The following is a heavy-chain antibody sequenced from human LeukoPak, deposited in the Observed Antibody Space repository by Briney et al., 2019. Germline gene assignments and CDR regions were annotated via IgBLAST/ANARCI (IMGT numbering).Heavy chain of an antibody. D-gene: IGHD3-10*02. J-gene: IGHJ6*04. CDR2: ISSSSSYM. CDR1: GFTFSSYA. V-gene: IGHV3-21*01. Sequence: GGSLRLSCAASGFTFSSYAMTWVRQAPGKGLEWVSFISSSSSYMYYAESVKGRFTMSRDNAKNSLYLQMNSLRAEDTAVYYCAELGITMIGGVWGKGTTVTISS. CDR3: AELGITMIGGV.